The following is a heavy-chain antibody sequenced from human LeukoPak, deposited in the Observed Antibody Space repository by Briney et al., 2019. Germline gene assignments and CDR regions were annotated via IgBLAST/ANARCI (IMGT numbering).Heavy chain of an antibody. D-gene: IGHD6-13*01. CDR1: GYTFTGYY. V-gene: IGHV1-2*04. J-gene: IGHJ4*02. CDR3: ARDDGRIAAAGTIDY. Sequence: ASVKVSCKASGYTFTGYYMHWVRQAPGQGLEWMGWINPNSGGTNYAQKFQGWVTMTRDTSISTAYMELSRLRSDDTAVYYCARDDGRIAAAGTIDYWGQGTLVTVSS. CDR2: INPNSGGT.